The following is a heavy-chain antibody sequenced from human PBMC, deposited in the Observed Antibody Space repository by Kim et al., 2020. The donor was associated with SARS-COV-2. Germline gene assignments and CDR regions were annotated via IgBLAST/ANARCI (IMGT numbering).Heavy chain of an antibody. CDR3: ARQGGYYYDSRDAFDI. J-gene: IGHJ3*02. V-gene: IGHV3-11*01. D-gene: IGHD3-22*01. CDR1: GFTFSDYY. Sequence: GGSLRLSCAASGFTFSDYYMSWVRQAPGKGLEWVSYISNSAITIYYAESVKGRFTISRDNAKNSLYLQRNSLRAEDTAVYYCARQGGYYYDSRDAFDIWGQGTMVTVSS. CDR2: ISNSAITI.